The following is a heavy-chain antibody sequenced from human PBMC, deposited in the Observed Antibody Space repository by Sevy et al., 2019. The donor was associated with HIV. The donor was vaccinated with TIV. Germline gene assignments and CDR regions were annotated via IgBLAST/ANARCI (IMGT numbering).Heavy chain of an antibody. CDR1: GGSISSSNW. D-gene: IGHD5-12*01. V-gene: IGHV4-4*02. J-gene: IGHJ4*02. Sequence: SETLSLTCAVSGGSISSSNWWSWVRQPPGKGLEWIGEIYRSGSTNYNPSLKSRVAISVDKSKNQFSLKLSSVPPADTAVYYCARAIRSPVGPFYYFDYWGQGTLVTVSS. CDR3: ARAIRSPVGPFYYFDY. CDR2: IYRSGST.